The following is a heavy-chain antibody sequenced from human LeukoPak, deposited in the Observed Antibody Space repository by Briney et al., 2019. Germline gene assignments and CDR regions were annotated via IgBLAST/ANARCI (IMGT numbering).Heavy chain of an antibody. Sequence: GGSLRLSCAASGFTFSSYSMSWVRQAPGKGLEWVSAISSSGGSTDYTDSVKGRFTISRDNSKNTLYRQMNSLRAEDTAVYYCAEKMSITAASQVDYWGQGTLVTVSS. CDR2: ISSSGGST. CDR3: AEKMSITAASQVDY. V-gene: IGHV3-23*01. D-gene: IGHD1-20*01. J-gene: IGHJ4*02. CDR1: GFTFSSYS.